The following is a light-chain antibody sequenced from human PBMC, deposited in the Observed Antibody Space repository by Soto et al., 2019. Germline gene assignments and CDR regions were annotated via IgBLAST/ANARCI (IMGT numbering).Light chain of an antibody. J-gene: IGLJ1*01. CDR1: SSDVGGYNY. V-gene: IGLV2-14*01. CDR3: SSYTSSSTSYV. CDR2: EVS. Sequence: QSALTQPASVSGSPGQSITISCTGTSSDVGGYNYVSWYQQHPGKAPKLMIYEVSNRPSGASNRFSGYKSGNTASLTISGLQAEDEADYYCSSYTSSSTSYVFGTGTKVTVL.